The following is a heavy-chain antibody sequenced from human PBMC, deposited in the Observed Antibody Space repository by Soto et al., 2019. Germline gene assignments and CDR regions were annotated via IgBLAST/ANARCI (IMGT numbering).Heavy chain of an antibody. D-gene: IGHD3-22*01. Sequence: ASVKVSCKASGYTFTSYGIRWVRQAPGQGLEWMGRISAYSGNRSYAQKLQGRVTMTRDRSTSTVYMELSSLRSEDTAVYFCARDKDYDSTGYYAGYWGQGSLVTVS. CDR3: ARDKDYDSTGYYAGY. CDR1: GYTFTSYG. J-gene: IGHJ4*02. V-gene: IGHV1-18*01. CDR2: ISAYSGNR.